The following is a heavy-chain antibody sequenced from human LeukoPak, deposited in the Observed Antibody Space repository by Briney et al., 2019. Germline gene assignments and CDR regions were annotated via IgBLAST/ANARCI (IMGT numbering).Heavy chain of an antibody. CDR3: ARSLVTLDY. D-gene: IGHD4-23*01. CDR2: ISGSGNTI. V-gene: IGHV3-23*01. CDR1: GFTFNDYA. J-gene: IGHJ4*02. Sequence: GGSLRLSCAASGFTFNDYAMNWVRQAPGKGLEWVSFISGSGNTIYYADSVKGRFTISRDTSKDTLYLQMNCLRAEDTALYYCARSLVTLDYWGQGTLVTVSS.